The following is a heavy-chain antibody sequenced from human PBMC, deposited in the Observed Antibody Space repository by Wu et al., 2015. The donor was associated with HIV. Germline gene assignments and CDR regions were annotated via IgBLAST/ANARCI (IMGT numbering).Heavy chain of an antibody. D-gene: IGHD4-17*01. V-gene: IGHV1-18*01. J-gene: IGHJ4*02. Sequence: QVQLVQSGPEMKKPGASVKVSCKASGYTFTSFGISWVRQAPGQGLEWMGWISAYNGDTNYAQNFQDRVTMTTDTSTSTAYMELRSLRSDDTAVYYCARGHRSVTTANHGDYWGQGTLVTVSS. CDR2: ISAYNGDT. CDR1: GYTFTSFG. CDR3: ARGHRSVTTANHGDY.